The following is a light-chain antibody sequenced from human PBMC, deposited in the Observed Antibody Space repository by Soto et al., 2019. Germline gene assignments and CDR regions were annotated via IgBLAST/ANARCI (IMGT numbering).Light chain of an antibody. Sequence: EIVLTQFPATLSLSPGDGATLSCRASQSVSSGCLAWYQQKPGQAPRLLIYDASNRATGIPARFSGSGSGTDFTLTISSLEPEDFAVYYCQQRSNWLTFGGGTKVDIK. CDR2: DAS. CDR1: QSVSSGC. J-gene: IGKJ4*01. V-gene: IGKV3-11*01. CDR3: QQRSNWLT.